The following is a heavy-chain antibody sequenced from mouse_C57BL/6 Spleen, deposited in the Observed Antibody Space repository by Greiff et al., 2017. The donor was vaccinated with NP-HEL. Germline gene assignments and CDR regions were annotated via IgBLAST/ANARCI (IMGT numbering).Heavy chain of an antibody. V-gene: IGHV1-64*01. D-gene: IGHD2-3*01. Sequence: QVQLKQPGAELVKPGASVKLSCKASGYTFTSYWMHWVKQRPGQGLEWIGMIHPNSGSTNYNEKFKSKATLTVDKSSSTAYMQLSSLTSEDSAVYYCARSLYDGYYYYYAMDYWGQGTSVTVSS. CDR3: ARSLYDGYYYYYAMDY. CDR1: GYTFTSYW. J-gene: IGHJ4*01. CDR2: IHPNSGST.